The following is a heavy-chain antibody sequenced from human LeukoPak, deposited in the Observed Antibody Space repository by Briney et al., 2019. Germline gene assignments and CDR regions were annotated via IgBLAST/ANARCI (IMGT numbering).Heavy chain of an antibody. V-gene: IGHV3-21*01. CDR1: GFTFSSYS. J-gene: IGHJ5*02. D-gene: IGHD3-10*01. CDR3: ARVDFGEFVHWFDP. Sequence: GGSLRLSCAASGFTFSSYSMNWVRQAPGKGLEWVSSISSSSSYIYYADSVKGRSTISRDNAKNSLYLQMNSLRAEDTAAYYCARVDFGEFVHWFDPWGQGTLVTVSS. CDR2: ISSSSSYI.